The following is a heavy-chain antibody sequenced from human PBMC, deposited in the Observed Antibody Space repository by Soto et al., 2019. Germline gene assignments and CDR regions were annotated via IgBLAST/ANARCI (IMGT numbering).Heavy chain of an antibody. CDR1: GGTFSSYA. CDR3: AGAMVRGVFDY. J-gene: IGHJ4*02. D-gene: IGHD3-10*01. Sequence: QVQLVQSGAEVKKPGSSVKVSCKASGGTFSSYAISWVRQAPGQGLEWIGGIIPIFGTANYAQKFQGRVTITADESTSTPYMELSSLRSEDTAVYYCAGAMVRGVFDYWGQGTLVTVSS. CDR2: IIPIFGTA. V-gene: IGHV1-69*01.